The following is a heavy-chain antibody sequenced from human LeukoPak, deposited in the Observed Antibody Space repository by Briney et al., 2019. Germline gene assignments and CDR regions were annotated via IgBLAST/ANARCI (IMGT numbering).Heavy chain of an antibody. D-gene: IGHD6-13*01. Sequence: PGGSLRLSCAASGFTFSSYGMHWVRQAPGKGLEWVAVISYDGSNKYYADSVKGRFTISRDNSKNTLYLQMNSLRAEDTAVYYGAAGTEFDYWGQGTLVTVSS. CDR1: GFTFSSYG. J-gene: IGHJ4*02. V-gene: IGHV3-30*03. CDR2: ISYDGSNK. CDR3: AAGTEFDY.